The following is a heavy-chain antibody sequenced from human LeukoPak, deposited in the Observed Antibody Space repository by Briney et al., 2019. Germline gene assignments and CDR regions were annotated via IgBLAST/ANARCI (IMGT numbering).Heavy chain of an antibody. V-gene: IGHV1-69*13. CDR1: EGTFSSYA. Sequence: SVKVSCKASEGTFSSYAISWVRQAPGQGLEWMGGIIPIFGTANYAQKFQGRVTITADESTSTAYMELSSLRSEDTAVYYCARDIAVAGTSGYFDYWGQGTLVTVSS. D-gene: IGHD6-19*01. J-gene: IGHJ4*02. CDR2: IIPIFGTA. CDR3: ARDIAVAGTSGYFDY.